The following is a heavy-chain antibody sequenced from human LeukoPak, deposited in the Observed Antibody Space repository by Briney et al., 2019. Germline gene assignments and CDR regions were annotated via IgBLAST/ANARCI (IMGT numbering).Heavy chain of an antibody. J-gene: IGHJ4*02. CDR3: ASAPGY. CDR2: INHSGST. V-gene: IGHV4-39*07. Sequence: PSETLSLTCTVSGGSISSSSYYWSWIRQPPGKGLEWIGEINHSGSTNYNPSLKSRVTISVDTSKNQFSLKLSSVTAADTAVYYCASAPGYWGQGTLVTVSS. CDR1: GGSISSSSYY.